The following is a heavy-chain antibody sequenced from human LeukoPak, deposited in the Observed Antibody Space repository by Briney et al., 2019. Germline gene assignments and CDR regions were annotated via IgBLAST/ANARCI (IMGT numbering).Heavy chain of an antibody. CDR3: AREESGGYFDY. Sequence: ASVTVSCKASGYTFSNYYMHWVRQAPGQGLEWMGLINPTATGTNYAQTFRGRVTLTRDTSTTTVYMELSSLRSEDSAVYYCAREESGGYFDYWGQGTLVTVSS. D-gene: IGHD2-8*02. CDR1: GYTFSNYY. CDR2: INPTATGT. J-gene: IGHJ4*02. V-gene: IGHV1-46*01.